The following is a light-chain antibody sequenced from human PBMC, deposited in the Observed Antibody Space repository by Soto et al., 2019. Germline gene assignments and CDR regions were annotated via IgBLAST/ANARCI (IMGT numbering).Light chain of an antibody. V-gene: IGKV3-11*01. CDR2: DAS. CDR1: QSVSSY. J-gene: IGKJ2*01. Sequence: ESVLTQSPDTLSLSPGERATLSCRASQSVSSYLDWYQQKPGQAPRLLIYDASNRATGIPARFSGSGSGTDFTLTISSLEPEDFSVYYCQQRSNWPTIGQGTKLEIK. CDR3: QQRSNWPT.